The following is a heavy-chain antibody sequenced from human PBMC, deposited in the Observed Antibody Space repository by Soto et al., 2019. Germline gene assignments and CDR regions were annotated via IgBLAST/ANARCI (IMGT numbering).Heavy chain of an antibody. CDR1: GGSFSGYY. CDR2: INHSGST. V-gene: IGHV4-34*01. D-gene: IGHD1-26*01. Sequence: PSETLSLTCAVYGGSFSGYYWSWIRQPPGKGLEWIGEINHSGSTNYNPPLKSRVTISVDTSKNQFSLKLSSVTAADTAVYYCARERLRNQLLFRSNYYYYMDVWGKGTTVTVSS. CDR3: ARERLRNQLLFRSNYYYYMDV. J-gene: IGHJ6*03.